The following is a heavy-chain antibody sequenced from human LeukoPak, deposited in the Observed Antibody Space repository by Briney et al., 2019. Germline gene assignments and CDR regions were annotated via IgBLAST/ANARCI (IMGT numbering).Heavy chain of an antibody. D-gene: IGHD6-13*01. CDR3: ARDSSSWTPGWFDP. CDR1: GGSISSYY. V-gene: IGHV4-59*01. CDR2: IYYSGST. J-gene: IGHJ5*02. Sequence: SETLSLTCTVSGGSISSYYWSWIREPPGKGLEWIGYIYYSGSTNYNPSLKSRVTISVDTSKNQFSLKLSSVTAADTAVYYCARDSSSWTPGWFDPWGQGTLVTVSS.